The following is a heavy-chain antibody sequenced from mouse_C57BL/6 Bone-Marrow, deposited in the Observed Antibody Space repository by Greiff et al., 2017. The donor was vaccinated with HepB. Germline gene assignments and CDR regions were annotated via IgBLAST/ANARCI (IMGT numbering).Heavy chain of an antibody. D-gene: IGHD1-1*01. CDR2: IYPRDGST. Sequence: QVQLQQSGPELVKPGASVKLSCKASGYTFTSYDINWVKQRPGQGLEWIGWIYPRDGSTKYNEKFKSKATLTVDKPSSTAYMQLSSLTSEDSAVYYCARAYGTYWGQGTTLTVSS. V-gene: IGHV1-85*01. J-gene: IGHJ2*01. CDR3: ARAYGTY. CDR1: GYTFTSYD.